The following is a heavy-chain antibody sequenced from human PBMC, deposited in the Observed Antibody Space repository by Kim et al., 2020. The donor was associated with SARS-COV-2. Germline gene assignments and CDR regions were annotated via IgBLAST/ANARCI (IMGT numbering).Heavy chain of an antibody. CDR2: INPNSGGT. Sequence: ASVKVSCKASGYTFTGYYMHWVRQAPGQGLESMGWINPNSGGTNYAQKFQGRVTMTRGTSISTAYMELSRLRSDDTAVYYCARGGWVVPAAMGKVGFDYWGQGTLVTVSS. CDR3: ARGGWVVPAAMGKVGFDY. CDR1: GYTFTGYY. V-gene: IGHV1-2*02. J-gene: IGHJ4*02. D-gene: IGHD2-2*01.